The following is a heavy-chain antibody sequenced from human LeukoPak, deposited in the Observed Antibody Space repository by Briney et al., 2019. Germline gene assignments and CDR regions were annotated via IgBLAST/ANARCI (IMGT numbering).Heavy chain of an antibody. J-gene: IGHJ5*02. CDR2: IIPIFGTA. CDR1: GGTFSSYA. CDR3: AREHCSSTSCYITNWFDP. V-gene: IGHV1-69*05. Sequence: SVTVSCKAPGGTFSSYAISWVRQAPGQGLEWMGGIIPIFGTANYAQKFQGRVTITTDESTSTAYMELSSLRSEDTAVYYCAREHCSSTSCYITNWFDPWGQGTLVTVSS. D-gene: IGHD2-2*02.